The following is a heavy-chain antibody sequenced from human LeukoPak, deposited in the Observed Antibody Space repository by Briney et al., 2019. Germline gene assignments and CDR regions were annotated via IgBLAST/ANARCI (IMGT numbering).Heavy chain of an antibody. CDR1: GYTFTSYG. D-gene: IGHD5-18*01. V-gene: IGHV1-18*04. J-gene: IGHJ6*04. CDR3: ARTAMAPLEDWFYRMDV. CDR2: IGVYNGNT. Sequence: ASVKVSSTASGYTFTSYGISRGRQAPGPGLEWMGWIGVYNGNTNDAPKLPARVTMTTDTSTSTAYMELRSLRSDDTSVYYCARTAMAPLEDWFYRMDVWGKGTTVTVSS.